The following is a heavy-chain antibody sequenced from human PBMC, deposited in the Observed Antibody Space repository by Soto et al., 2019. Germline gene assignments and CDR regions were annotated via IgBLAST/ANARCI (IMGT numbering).Heavy chain of an antibody. CDR3: ARDTPETFTTFGVVIGAFDI. D-gene: IGHD3-3*01. J-gene: IGHJ3*02. CDR1: GFTFSDYY. CDR2: ISSSGSTI. Sequence: GGSLRLSCAASGFTFSDYYMSWIRQAPGKGLEWVSYISSSGSTIYYADSVKGRFTISRDNAKNSLYLQMNSLRAEDTAVYYCARDTPETFTTFGVVIGAFDIWGQGTMVTVSS. V-gene: IGHV3-11*01.